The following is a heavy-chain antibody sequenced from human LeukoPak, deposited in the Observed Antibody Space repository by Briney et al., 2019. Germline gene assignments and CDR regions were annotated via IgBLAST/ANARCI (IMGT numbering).Heavy chain of an antibody. CDR2: IYYSGST. CDR3: ARMGRYYDILTGYYPEYFDY. J-gene: IGHJ4*02. V-gene: IGHV4-39*01. Sequence: SETLSLTCTVSGGSISSSSYYWGWMRQPPGKGLEWIGSIYYSGSTYYNPSLKSRVTISVDTSKNQFSLKLSSVTAADTAVYYCARMGRYYDILTGYYPEYFDYWGQGTLVTVSS. D-gene: IGHD3-9*01. CDR1: GGSISSSSYY.